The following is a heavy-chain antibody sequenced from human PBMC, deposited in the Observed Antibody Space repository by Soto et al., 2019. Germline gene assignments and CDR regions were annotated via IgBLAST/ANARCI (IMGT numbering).Heavy chain of an antibody. CDR2: IYYSGST. CDR1: GGSISSSSYY. V-gene: IGHV4-39*01. J-gene: IGHJ6*02. CDR3: ARIGILAYYDILTGPPVYYGMDV. D-gene: IGHD3-9*01. Sequence: SSETLSLTCTAPGGSISSSSYYWGWIRQPPGKGLEWIGSIYYSGSTYYNPSLKSRVTISVDTSKNQFSLKLSSVTAADTAVYYCARIGILAYYDILTGPPVYYGMDVWGQGTTVTVSS.